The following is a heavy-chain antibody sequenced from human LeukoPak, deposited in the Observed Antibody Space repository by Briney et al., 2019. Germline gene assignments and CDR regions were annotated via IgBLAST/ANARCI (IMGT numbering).Heavy chain of an antibody. V-gene: IGHV4-38-2*02. CDR2: IYHSGST. J-gene: IGHJ5*02. CDR1: GYSISSGYY. CDR3: ASTNYDSSGYYSPLNWFDP. Sequence: SQTLSLTCTVSGYSISSGYYWGWIRQPPGKGLEWIGSIYHSGSTYYNPSLKSRVTISVDTSKNQFSLKLSSVTAADTAVYYCASTNYDSSGYYSPLNWFDPWGQGTLVTVSS. D-gene: IGHD3-22*01.